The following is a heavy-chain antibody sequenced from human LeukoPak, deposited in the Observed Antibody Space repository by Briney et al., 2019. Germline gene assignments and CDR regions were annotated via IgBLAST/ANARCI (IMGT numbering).Heavy chain of an antibody. V-gene: IGHV1-2*02. CDR1: GYTFTGYY. CDR3: ARFSRGITMVRGVGGFDY. CDR2: INPNSGGT. J-gene: IGHJ4*02. Sequence: ASVKVSCKASGYTFTGYYMHWVRQAPGQGLEWMGWINPNSGGTNYAQKFQGRVTMTRDTSISTAYMELSRLRSDDTAVYYCARFSRGITMVRGVGGFDYWGQGTLVTVSS. D-gene: IGHD3-10*01.